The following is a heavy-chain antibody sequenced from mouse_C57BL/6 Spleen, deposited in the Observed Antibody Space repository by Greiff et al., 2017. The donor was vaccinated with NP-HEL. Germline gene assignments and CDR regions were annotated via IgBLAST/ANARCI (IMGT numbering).Heavy chain of an antibody. CDR3: ARSLNVYAMDY. CDR1: GFTFSDYG. Sequence: EVMLVESGGGLVKPGGSLKLSCAASGFTFSDYGMHWVRQAPEKGLEWVAYISSGSSTIYYADTVKGRFTISRDNAKNTLFLQMTSLRSEDTAMYYCARSLNVYAMDYWGQGTSVTVSS. CDR2: ISSGSSTI. D-gene: IGHD1-3*01. J-gene: IGHJ4*01. V-gene: IGHV5-17*01.